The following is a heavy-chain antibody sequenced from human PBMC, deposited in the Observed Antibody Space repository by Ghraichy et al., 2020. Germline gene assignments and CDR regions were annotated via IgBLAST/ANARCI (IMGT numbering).Heavy chain of an antibody. V-gene: IGHV4-34*01. J-gene: IGHJ2*01. Sequence: SQTLSLTCAVYGGSFSGDFWSWIRQPPGKGLEWIGEINHSGSTNCNPSLKSRVTISIDTSKNQFFLKLSSVTAADSAVYFCAREVFEGWYFDVWGRGTLVTVSS. CDR3: AREVFEGWYFDV. CDR2: INHSGST. CDR1: GGSFSGDF.